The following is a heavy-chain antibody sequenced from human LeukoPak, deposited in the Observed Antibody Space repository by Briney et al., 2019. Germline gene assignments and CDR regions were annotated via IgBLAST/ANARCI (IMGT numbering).Heavy chain of an antibody. CDR3: AGHHPRNTVDF. J-gene: IGHJ4*02. Sequence: PSETLSLTCAVYRGSFSGYYWSWIRQPPGKGLEWIGEINHSGSTNYNPSLKSRVTISLDTSKNQFSLKLSSVTAADTAVYYCAGHHPRNTVDFWGQGTLVTVSS. CDR2: INHSGST. V-gene: IGHV4-34*01. D-gene: IGHD2/OR15-2a*01. CDR1: RGSFSGYY.